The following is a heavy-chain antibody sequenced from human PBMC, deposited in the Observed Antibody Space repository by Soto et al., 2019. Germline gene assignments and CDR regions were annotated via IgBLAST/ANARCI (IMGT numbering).Heavy chain of an antibody. J-gene: IGHJ4*02. D-gene: IGHD3-22*01. V-gene: IGHV5-10-1*01. Sequence: GDSLKISCRGSGYSFTSYWISWVRQMPGKGLEWMGRIDPSDSYTNYSPSFQGHVTISADKSISTAYLQWSSMKASDTAMYYCARQVKTNIDYWGPGTLVTVSS. CDR2: IDPSDSYT. CDR1: GYSFTSYW. CDR3: ARQVKTNIDY.